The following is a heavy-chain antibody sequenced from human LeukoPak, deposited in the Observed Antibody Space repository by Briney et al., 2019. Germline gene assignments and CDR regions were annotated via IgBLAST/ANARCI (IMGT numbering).Heavy chain of an antibody. V-gene: IGHV4-39*07. CDR1: GGSISSSSYY. J-gene: IGHJ4*02. Sequence: SETLSLTCTVSGGSISSSSYYWGWIRQPPGKGLEWIGEINHSGSTNYNPSLKSRVTISVDTSKNQFSLKLSSVTAADTAVYYCARVYCGGDCYPLDYWGQGTLVTVSS. CDR2: INHSGST. CDR3: ARVYCGGDCYPLDY. D-gene: IGHD2-21*02.